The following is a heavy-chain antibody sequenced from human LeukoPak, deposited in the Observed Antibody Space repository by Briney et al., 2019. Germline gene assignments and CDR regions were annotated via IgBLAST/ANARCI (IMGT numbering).Heavy chain of an antibody. D-gene: IGHD6-13*01. CDR1: GFTFSSYS. CDR2: ISSSSSYI. J-gene: IGHJ4*02. CDR3: ARADSSSCSDY. Sequence: PGGSLRLSCAASGFTFSSYSMNWVRQAPGKGLEWVSSISSSSSYIYYADSVEGRFTISRDNAKNSLYLQMNSLRAEDTAVYYCARADSSSCSDYWGQGTLVTVSS. V-gene: IGHV3-21*01.